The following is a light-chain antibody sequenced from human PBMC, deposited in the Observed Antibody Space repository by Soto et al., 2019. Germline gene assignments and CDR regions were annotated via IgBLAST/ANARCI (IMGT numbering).Light chain of an antibody. V-gene: IGLV2-8*01. J-gene: IGLJ1*01. CDR1: SSDVGAYNY. CDR2: EVN. Sequence: QSALSQPASVSGSPGQSISISCTGTSSDVGAYNYVSWYQHHPGKAPKLMVYEVNKRPSGVPDRFSGSKSGNTASLTVSGLQAEDEADYYCTSHAGTINFPYIFGTGTKVTVL. CDR3: TSHAGTINFPYI.